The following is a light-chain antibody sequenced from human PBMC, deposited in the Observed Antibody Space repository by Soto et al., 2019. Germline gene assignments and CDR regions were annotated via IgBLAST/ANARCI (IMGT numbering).Light chain of an antibody. Sequence: EIVLTQSPGTLSLSPGERATLSCRASQSVSSSYLAWYQQKPGQAPRLLIFGASSRATGIPDRFSGSGSGTDFTLTISRAEPEDFAVYYCQQYGSSPPTTFGQGTKLEIK. CDR3: QQYGSSPPTT. CDR1: QSVSSSY. J-gene: IGKJ2*01. CDR2: GAS. V-gene: IGKV3-20*01.